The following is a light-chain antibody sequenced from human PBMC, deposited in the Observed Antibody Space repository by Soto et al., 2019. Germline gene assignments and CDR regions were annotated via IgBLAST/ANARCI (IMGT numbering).Light chain of an antibody. V-gene: IGKV3-15*01. J-gene: IGKJ1*01. CDR2: GAS. Sequence: EVVMTQSPATLSMSPGERVTLSCRASQSVSSSLAWYQQKPGQAPRLLIYGASTRATGIPDRFSGSGSETEFTLTISSLQDEDFAIYFCQQYNNWWTFGQGTKVEIK. CDR1: QSVSSS. CDR3: QQYNNWWT.